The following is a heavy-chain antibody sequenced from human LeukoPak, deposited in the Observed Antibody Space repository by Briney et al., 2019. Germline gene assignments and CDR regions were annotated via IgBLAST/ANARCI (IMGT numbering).Heavy chain of an antibody. D-gene: IGHD2-21*02. Sequence: GGSLRLSCAASGFTFSSYGMHWVRQAPGKGLEWVAFIRYDGSNKYYADSVKGRFTISRDNSKNTLYLQMNSLRAEDTAVYYCARDFRIYCGGDCNLFDYWGQGTLVTVSS. CDR3: ARDFRIYCGGDCNLFDY. CDR1: GFTFSSYG. J-gene: IGHJ4*02. CDR2: IRYDGSNK. V-gene: IGHV3-30*02.